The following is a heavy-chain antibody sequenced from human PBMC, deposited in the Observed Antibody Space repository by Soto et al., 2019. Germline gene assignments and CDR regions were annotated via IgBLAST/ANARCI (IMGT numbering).Heavy chain of an antibody. CDR3: ASPKVTSSWSSDY. D-gene: IGHD6-13*01. CDR2: ISGDGDTR. Sequence: EVQLLQSGGELVQPGESLRLSCAASGFIFNKYAMTWVRQAPGKELGWVSAISGDGDTRYYADSVKGRFTISRDNSKNTLFLQMNSLRGEDTALYYCASPKVTSSWSSDYWGQGTLVTVSS. V-gene: IGHV3-23*01. CDR1: GFIFNKYA. J-gene: IGHJ4*02.